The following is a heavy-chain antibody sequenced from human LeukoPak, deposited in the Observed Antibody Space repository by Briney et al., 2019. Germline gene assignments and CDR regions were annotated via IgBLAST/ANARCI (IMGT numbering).Heavy chain of an antibody. V-gene: IGHV1-69*13. CDR1: GGTFSSYA. D-gene: IGHD3-22*01. Sequence: SVKVSCKASGGTFSSYAISWVRQAPGQGLEWMGGIIPIFGTANYAQKFQGRVTITADESTSTAYMELSSLRSEDTAVYYRARNYYDSSGYHQFPFDYWGQGTLVTVSS. J-gene: IGHJ4*02. CDR3: ARNYYDSSGYHQFPFDY. CDR2: IIPIFGTA.